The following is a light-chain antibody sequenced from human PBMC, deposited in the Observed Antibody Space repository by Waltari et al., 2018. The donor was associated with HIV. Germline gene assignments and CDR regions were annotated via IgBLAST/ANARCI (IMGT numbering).Light chain of an antibody. Sequence: QSALTQPASVSGSLGQSITISCTGTSSDIGLYHLVSWYQQHPGKAPQLVIHGVGTRPSGGSDRFSGSKSGNMASLTISTLQAEDEADYYCSSYINTDTLVFGGGTKLTVL. CDR1: SSDIGLYHL. CDR3: SSYINTDTLV. J-gene: IGLJ3*02. CDR2: GVG. V-gene: IGLV2-14*01.